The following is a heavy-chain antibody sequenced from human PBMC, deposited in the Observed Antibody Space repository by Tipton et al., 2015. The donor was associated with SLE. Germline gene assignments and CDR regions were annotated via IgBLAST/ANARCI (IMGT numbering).Heavy chain of an antibody. V-gene: IGHV4-34*01. CDR1: GGSFSGYY. Sequence: TLSLTCAVYGGSFSGYYWSWIRQPPGKGLEWIGEINHSGSTNYNPSLKSRVTISVDTSKNQFSLKLSSVTAADTAVYYCARGRFTSLPMDVWGKGTTVTVSS. CDR2: INHSGST. CDR3: ARGRFTSLPMDV. J-gene: IGHJ6*03. D-gene: IGHD2-2*01.